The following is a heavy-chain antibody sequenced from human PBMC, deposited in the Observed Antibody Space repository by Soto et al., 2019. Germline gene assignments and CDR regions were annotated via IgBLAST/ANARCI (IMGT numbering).Heavy chain of an antibody. V-gene: IGHV3-48*03. CDR2: ISSSGSTI. D-gene: IGHD6-13*01. Sequence: GGSLRLSCAASGFTFSSYEMNWVRQAPGKGLEWVSYISSSGSTIYYADSVKGRFTISRDNAKNSLYLQMNSLRAKDTAVYYCARPSAWSSSTFDYWGQGTLVTVSS. J-gene: IGHJ4*02. CDR1: GFTFSSYE. CDR3: ARPSAWSSSTFDY.